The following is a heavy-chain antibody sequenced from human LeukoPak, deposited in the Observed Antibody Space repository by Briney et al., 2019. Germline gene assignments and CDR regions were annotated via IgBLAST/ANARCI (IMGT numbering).Heavy chain of an antibody. V-gene: IGHV3-23*01. CDR3: AKDIGYSSVGFDP. CDR1: GFTSRSYA. Sequence: PGRSPRLAFAASGFTSRSYAMSWVSDAPRKGPEWVSATSGTGGSPYYAHSVKGRFPISRDNPKNTLYLSMNSLMAQDPAVYHCAKDIGYSSVGFDPWGQGTLVTVP. CDR2: TSGTGGSP. D-gene: IGHD6-19*01. J-gene: IGHJ5*02.